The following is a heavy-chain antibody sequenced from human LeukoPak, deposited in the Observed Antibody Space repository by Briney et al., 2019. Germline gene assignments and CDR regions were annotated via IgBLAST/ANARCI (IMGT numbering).Heavy chain of an antibody. Sequence: GGSLRLSCAASGFTFSSYAMSWVRQAPGQGLEWVSTINASGGSTYYADSVKGRFTITRDTSNNTVYMELSSLRAEDTAVYYCAKAKAPYSSSPIDYWGRGTLVTVSS. J-gene: IGHJ4*02. CDR1: GFTFSSYA. V-gene: IGHV3-23*01. CDR3: AKAKAPYSSSPIDY. D-gene: IGHD6-6*01. CDR2: INASGGST.